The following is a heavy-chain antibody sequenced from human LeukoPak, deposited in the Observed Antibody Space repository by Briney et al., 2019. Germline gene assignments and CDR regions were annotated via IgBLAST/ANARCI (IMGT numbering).Heavy chain of an antibody. V-gene: IGHV3-23*01. CDR2: ISGSGGST. Sequence: GGSLRLPCAASGFTFSSYGMSWVRQAPGKGLEWVSAISGSGGSTYYADSVKGRFTISRDNSKNTLYLQMNSLRAEDTAVYYCAKALFKVAATDYFDYWGQGTLVTVSS. J-gene: IGHJ4*02. CDR3: AKALFKVAATDYFDY. CDR1: GFTFSSYG. D-gene: IGHD2-15*01.